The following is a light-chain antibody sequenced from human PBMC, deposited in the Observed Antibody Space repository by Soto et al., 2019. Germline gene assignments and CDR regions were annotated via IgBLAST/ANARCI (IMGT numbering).Light chain of an antibody. CDR1: SSDVGGYKY. CDR3: NSYTSSSSYA. J-gene: IGLJ1*01. Sequence: QSALTQPASVSGSPGQSITISCTGTSSDVGGYKYVSWYQQHPDKAPKLIIYDVTNRPSGISNRFSGSKSGNTASLTISGLQAEDEADYYCNSYTSSSSYAFGTGTKVTV. CDR2: DVT. V-gene: IGLV2-14*01.